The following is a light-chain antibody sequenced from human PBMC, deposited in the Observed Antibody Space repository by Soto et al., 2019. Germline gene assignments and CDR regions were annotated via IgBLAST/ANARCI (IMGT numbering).Light chain of an antibody. CDR3: CSYTSTYV. V-gene: IGLV2-23*01. CDR2: GGS. Sequence: QSVLTQPPSASGTAGQVVTISCSGGDSNIGSNSVYWYQHLPGKAPKLIIYGGSDRPSGVSNRFSGSKSDNTASLTISGLQAEDEADYYCCSYTSTYVFGIETKVTVL. J-gene: IGLJ1*01. CDR1: DSNIGSNS.